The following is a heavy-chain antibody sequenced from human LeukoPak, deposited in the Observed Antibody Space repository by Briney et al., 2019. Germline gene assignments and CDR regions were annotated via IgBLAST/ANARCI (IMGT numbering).Heavy chain of an antibody. CDR2: LSSSGSAF. CDR1: GFSSSSCA. CDR3: ARSARLMKGVVEVTALDD. J-gene: IGHJ4*02. V-gene: IGHV3-48*03. D-gene: IGHD3-3*01. Sequence: QSGGSLSLSCATSGFSSSSCAMNWVRQAPGKGLEWIAYLSSSGSAFSYADSVKGRFTIARDNAKNSVYLEMNSLRADDTAVYYCARSARLMKGVVEVTALDDWGQGTLVTVSS.